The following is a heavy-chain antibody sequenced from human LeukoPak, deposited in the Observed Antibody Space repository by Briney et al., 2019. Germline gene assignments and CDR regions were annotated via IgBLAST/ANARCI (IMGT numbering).Heavy chain of an antibody. J-gene: IGHJ4*02. D-gene: IGHD3-16*01. V-gene: IGHV3-21*01. CDR1: GFTFSSYS. Sequence: GGSLRLSCAASGFTFSSYSMNWVRQAPGRGLEWVSSISSSSSYIYYADSVKGRFTISRDNAKNSLYLQMNSLRAEDTAVYYCARVSSDLGVVGRYYFDYWGQGTLVTVSS. CDR2: ISSSSSYI. CDR3: ARVSSDLGVVGRYYFDY.